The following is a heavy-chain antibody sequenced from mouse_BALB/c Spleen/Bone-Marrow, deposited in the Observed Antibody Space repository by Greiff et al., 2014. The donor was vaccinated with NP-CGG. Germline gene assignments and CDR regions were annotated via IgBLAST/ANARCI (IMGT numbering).Heavy chain of an antibody. Sequence: VQLQQSGPELVKPGASVKISCKASGYTFTDYYINWVKQKPGQGLEWLGWIYPGSGNTKYNEKFKGKATLTVDTSSSTAYMQLSSLTSEDTAVYFCARWHWGAMDYWGQGTSVTVSS. J-gene: IGHJ4*01. CDR3: ARWHWGAMDY. CDR2: IYPGSGNT. V-gene: IGHV1-84*02. CDR1: GYTFTDYY.